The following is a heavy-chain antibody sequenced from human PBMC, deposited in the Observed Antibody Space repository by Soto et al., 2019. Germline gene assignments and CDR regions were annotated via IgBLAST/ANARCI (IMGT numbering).Heavy chain of an antibody. CDR2: IIPMYGIA. J-gene: IGHJ4*02. V-gene: IGHV1-69*01. Sequence: QVLLEQSGAEVKKPGSSVSVSCKTSGGSFSTFAISWVRQAPGQGLEWVGGIIPMYGIATYAQKFQARVSISADESTSTCTMHPSSLTFEDSAVYYCCLLPGWGQGTQVTVSS. CDR1: GGSFSTFA. CDR3: CLLPG. D-gene: IGHD3-10*01.